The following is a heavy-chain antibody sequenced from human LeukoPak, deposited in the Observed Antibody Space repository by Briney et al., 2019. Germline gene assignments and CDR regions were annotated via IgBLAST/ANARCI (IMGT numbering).Heavy chain of an antibody. CDR3: AKDGGDGYKKIDY. D-gene: IGHD5-24*01. CDR2: ISYDGSNK. J-gene: IGHJ4*02. CDR1: GFTFSSYG. V-gene: IGHV3-30*18. Sequence: PGGSLRLSCAASGFTFSSYGMHWVRQAPGKGLEWVAVISYDGSNKYYADSVKGRFTISRDNPKNTLYLQMNSLRAEDTAVYYCAKDGGDGYKKIDYWGQGTLVTVSS.